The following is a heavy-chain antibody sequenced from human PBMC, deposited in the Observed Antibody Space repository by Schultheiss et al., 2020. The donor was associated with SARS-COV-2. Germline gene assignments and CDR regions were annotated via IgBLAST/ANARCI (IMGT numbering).Heavy chain of an antibody. V-gene: IGHV4-34*01. CDR2: IYHSGST. J-gene: IGHJ4*02. CDR3: ARAPSYSSGWLDY. Sequence: SETLSLTCAVYGGSFSGYSWSWIRQPPGKGLEWIGYIYHSGSTYYNPSLKSRVTISVDTSKNQFSLKLSSVTAADTAVYYCARAPSYSSGWLDYWGQGTLVTVSS. CDR1: GGSFSGYS. D-gene: IGHD6-19*01.